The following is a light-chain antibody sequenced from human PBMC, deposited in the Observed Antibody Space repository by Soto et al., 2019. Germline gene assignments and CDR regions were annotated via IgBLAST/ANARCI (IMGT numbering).Light chain of an antibody. CDR1: QSVSSY. CDR3: QQRSDWPPYT. J-gene: IGKJ2*01. CDR2: DAS. Sequence: EIVLTQSPATLSLSPGERATLSCRASQSVSSYLAWYQQKLGQAPRLLIYDASNRATGIPARFSGSGSGTDFTLTISSLEPEDFAAYYCQQRSDWPPYTFGQGTKLEIK. V-gene: IGKV3-11*01.